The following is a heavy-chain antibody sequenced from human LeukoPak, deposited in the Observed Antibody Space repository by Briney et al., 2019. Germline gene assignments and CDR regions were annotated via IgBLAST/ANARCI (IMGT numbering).Heavy chain of an antibody. Sequence: SETLSLTCTVSGGSISSYYWSWIRQPAGKGLEWIGRIYTSGSTNYNPSLKGRVTMSVDTSKNQFSLKLSSVTAADTAVYYCAREAHYYDSSGYYWGYYFDYWGQGTLVTVSS. CDR1: GGSISSYY. J-gene: IGHJ4*02. CDR3: AREAHYYDSSGYYWGYYFDY. D-gene: IGHD3-22*01. CDR2: IYTSGST. V-gene: IGHV4-4*07.